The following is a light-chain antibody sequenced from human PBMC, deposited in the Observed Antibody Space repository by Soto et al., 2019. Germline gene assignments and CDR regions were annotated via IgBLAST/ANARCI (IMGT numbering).Light chain of an antibody. J-gene: IGLJ2*01. V-gene: IGLV3-1*01. CDR3: QAWDSSTVV. CDR1: KLGDKY. Sequence: SYELTQPPSVSVSPGQTGSITCAGDKLGDKYARWYQQKPGQSPVLVIYQDSKRPSGIPERFSGSNSGNTATLTISGTQAMDEADYYCQAWDSSTVVFGGGTKLTVL. CDR2: QDS.